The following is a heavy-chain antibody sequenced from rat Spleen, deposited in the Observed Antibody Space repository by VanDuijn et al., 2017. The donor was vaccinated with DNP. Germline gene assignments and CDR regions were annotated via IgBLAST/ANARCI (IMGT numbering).Heavy chain of an antibody. J-gene: IGHJ4*01. Sequence: EVQLVESGGGLVQPGRSLKLSCEVSGFTVSDYYMAWVRQTPTKGLEWVAYISYDGGSTYHGDSVKGRFTISRDNAQNTLYLQMNSLRSEDTATYYCVRVRSTGVDFGLDAWGQGTSVTVSS. D-gene: IGHD4-1*01. CDR2: ISYDGGST. CDR1: GFTVSDYY. V-gene: IGHV5-22*01. CDR3: VRVRSTGVDFGLDA.